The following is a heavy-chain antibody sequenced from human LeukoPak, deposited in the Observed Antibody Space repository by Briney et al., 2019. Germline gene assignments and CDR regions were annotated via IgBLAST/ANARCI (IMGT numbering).Heavy chain of an antibody. V-gene: IGHV1-2*02. D-gene: IGHD2-2*01. CDR3: ARLPGYCSSTSCPPESDY. J-gene: IGHJ4*02. CDR1: GYTFTGYY. Sequence: ASVKVSCKASGYTFTGYYIYWVRQAPGQGLEWMGWINPNSGGTNYAQKFQGRVTMTRDTSISTAYMELSRLRSDDTAVYYCARLPGYCSSTSCPPESDYWGQGTLVTVSS. CDR2: INPNSGGT.